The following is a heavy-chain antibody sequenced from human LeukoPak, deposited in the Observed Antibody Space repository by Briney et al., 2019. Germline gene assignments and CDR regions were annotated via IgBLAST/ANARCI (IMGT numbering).Heavy chain of an antibody. CDR1: GGSISSGSYY. J-gene: IGHJ4*02. CDR3: AGTYYYDSSGYYHYSL. CDR2: IYTSGST. V-gene: IGHV4-61*02. D-gene: IGHD3-22*01. Sequence: SETLSLTCTVSGGSISSGSYYWSWIRQPAGKGLEWIGRIYTSGSTNYNPSLKSRVTISVDTSKNQFSLKLSSVTAADTAVYYCAGTYYYDSSGYYHYSLWGQGTLVTVSS.